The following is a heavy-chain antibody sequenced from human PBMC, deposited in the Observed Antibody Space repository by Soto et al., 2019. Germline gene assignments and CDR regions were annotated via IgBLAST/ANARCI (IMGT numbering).Heavy chain of an antibody. CDR3: ASAPTGYSGYDSVPNWFDP. J-gene: IGHJ5*02. CDR2: IYYSGST. Sequence: SETLSLTCTVSGGSISSYYWSWIRQPPGKGLEWIGYIYYSGSTNYNPSLKSRVTISVDTSKNQFSLKLSSVTAADTAVYYCASAPTGYSGYDSVPNWFDPWGQGTLGTVSS. CDR1: GGSISSYY. V-gene: IGHV4-59*01. D-gene: IGHD5-12*01.